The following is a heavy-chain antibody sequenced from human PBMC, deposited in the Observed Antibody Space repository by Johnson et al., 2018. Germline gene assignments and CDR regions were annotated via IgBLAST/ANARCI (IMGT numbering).Heavy chain of an antibody. CDR2: IYHSGST. CDR3: ARVPSIRYYYYGLDV. CDR1: GGSISSYY. J-gene: IGHJ6*02. Sequence: QVQLQESGPGLVKPSETLSLTCSVSGGSISSYYWSWVRQPPGKGLEWIGYIYHSGSTDYNPSLKSRVNISIDTSRNQFSLKLNSVTAADAAVYYCARVPSIRYYYYGLDVWXQGHTVTVSS. V-gene: IGHV4-59*01. D-gene: IGHD1-14*01.